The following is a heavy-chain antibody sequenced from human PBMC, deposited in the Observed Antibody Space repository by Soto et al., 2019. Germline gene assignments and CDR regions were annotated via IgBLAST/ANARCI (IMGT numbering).Heavy chain of an antibody. J-gene: IGHJ2*01. V-gene: IGHV1-69*06. CDR2: IIPIFGTA. D-gene: IGHD6-19*01. CDR1: GGTFSSYA. CDR3: ASLAVAGTWYFDL. Sequence: GASVKVSCKASGGTFSSYAISWVRQAPGQGLEWMGGIIPIFGTANYAQKFQGRVTITADKSTSTAYMELSSLRSEDTAVYYCASLAVAGTWYFDLWGRGTLVTVSS.